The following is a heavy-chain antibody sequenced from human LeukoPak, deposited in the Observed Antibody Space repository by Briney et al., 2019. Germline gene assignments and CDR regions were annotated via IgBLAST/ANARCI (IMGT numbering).Heavy chain of an antibody. CDR2: ISGSGGST. Sequence: GASLRLSCAASGFTFSSYAMSCVRQAPGKGLEWVSAISGSGGSTYYADSVKGRFTISRDNSKNTLYLKMNSLEDKDTDVYDCATHPRSAWDRFVGGLDYWGQGTLVTVSS. D-gene: IGHD3-10*01. CDR3: ATHPRSAWDRFVGGLDY. CDR1: GFTFSSYA. J-gene: IGHJ4*02. V-gene: IGHV3-23*01.